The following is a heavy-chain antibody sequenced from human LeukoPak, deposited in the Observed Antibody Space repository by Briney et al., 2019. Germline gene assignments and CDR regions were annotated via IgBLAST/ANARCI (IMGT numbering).Heavy chain of an antibody. CDR3: AGGYSYALYYFDY. CDR1: GGTFSSYA. D-gene: IGHD5-18*01. Sequence: SVKVSCKASGGTFSSYAISWVRQAPGQGLEWMGGIIPTFGTANYAQKFQGRVTITADESTSTAYMELSSLRSEDTAVYYCAGGYSYALYYFDYWGQGTLVTVSS. V-gene: IGHV1-69*13. J-gene: IGHJ4*02. CDR2: IIPTFGTA.